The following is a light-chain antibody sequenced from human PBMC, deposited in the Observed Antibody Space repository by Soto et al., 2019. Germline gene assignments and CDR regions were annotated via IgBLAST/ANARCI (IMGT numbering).Light chain of an antibody. Sequence: DIQMTQSPSSLSASIGDRVTITCQASQDIRQYLNWYQQKPGKAPKLLIYDASRLGTVVPSRFSGSGSRTDLTFTVSSLQPEDIATYYCQVYDYISAGFTFGPGTKVDLK. CDR2: DAS. V-gene: IGKV1-33*01. J-gene: IGKJ3*01. CDR1: QDIRQY. CDR3: QVYDYISAGFT.